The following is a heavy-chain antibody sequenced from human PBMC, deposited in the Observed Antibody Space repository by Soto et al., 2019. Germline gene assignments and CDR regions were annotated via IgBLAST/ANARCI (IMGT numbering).Heavy chain of an antibody. CDR2: INAGNGNT. V-gene: IGHV1-3*01. J-gene: IGHJ5*02. D-gene: IGHD5-12*01. CDR3: ARGTLRNWFDP. Sequence: ASVKFSCKASGYTFTSYAMHWVRQAPGQRLECMGWINAGNGNTKFSQKFQGRVTITKXTXXSXXXMXLXXLRXEDTAVYYCARGTLRNWFDPWGQGTLVTVSS. CDR1: GYTFTSYA.